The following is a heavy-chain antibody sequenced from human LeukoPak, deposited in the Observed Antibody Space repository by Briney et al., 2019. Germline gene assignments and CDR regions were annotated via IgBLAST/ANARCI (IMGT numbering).Heavy chain of an antibody. CDR3: ARADTGYSSSWYAFDY. Sequence: GGSLRLSCAASGFTFSSYAMSWVRQAPGKGLVWVSRINSDGSSTSYADSVKGQFTISRDNAKNTLYLQMNSLRAEDTAVYYCARADTGYSSSWYAFDYWGQGTLVTVSP. J-gene: IGHJ4*02. D-gene: IGHD6-13*01. V-gene: IGHV3-74*01. CDR1: GFTFSSYA. CDR2: INSDGSST.